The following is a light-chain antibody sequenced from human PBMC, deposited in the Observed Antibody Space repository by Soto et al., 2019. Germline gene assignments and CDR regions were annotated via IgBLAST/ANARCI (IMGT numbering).Light chain of an antibody. CDR2: DAS. Sequence: DIQMTQSPSTLSASVGDRVTIPCRASQRISSWLAWYQHKPGKAPKLLIYDASSLESGVPSRFSGSGYGTEFTLTISRLQPAYFATNYCQQYKSYYPPWTFGQGTKVEIK. CDR3: QQYKSYYPPWT. V-gene: IGKV1-5*01. J-gene: IGKJ1*01. CDR1: QRISSW.